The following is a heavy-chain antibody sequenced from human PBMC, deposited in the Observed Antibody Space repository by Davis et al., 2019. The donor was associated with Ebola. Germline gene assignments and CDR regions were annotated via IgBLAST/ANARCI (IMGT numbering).Heavy chain of an antibody. D-gene: IGHD3-10*01. CDR1: GFTFSSYW. CDR2: IKQDGSEK. J-gene: IGHJ6*02. Sequence: GGSLRLSCAASGFTFSSYWMSWVRQAPGKGLEWVANIKQDGSEKYYVDSVKGRFTISRDNAKNSLYLQMNSLRAEDTAVYYCARARFITMVRGVNPIYYYYGMDVWGQGTTVTVSS. CDR3: ARARFITMVRGVNPIYYYYGMDV. V-gene: IGHV3-7*01.